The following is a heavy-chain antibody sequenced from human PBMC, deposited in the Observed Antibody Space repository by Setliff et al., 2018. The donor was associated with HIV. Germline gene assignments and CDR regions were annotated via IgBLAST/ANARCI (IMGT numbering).Heavy chain of an antibody. J-gene: IGHJ5*02. CDR2: IYSSGST. CDR1: GGSISGHY. D-gene: IGHD3-10*01. Sequence: SETLSLTCTVSGGSISGHYWSWIRQPPGRGLEWIGYIYSSGSTNFNPPLQSRVTISVDKSKNQFSLKLSSVTAADTAVYYCARHSGVASPNWFDPWGQGTLVTVSS. CDR3: ARHSGVASPNWFDP. V-gene: IGHV4-4*09.